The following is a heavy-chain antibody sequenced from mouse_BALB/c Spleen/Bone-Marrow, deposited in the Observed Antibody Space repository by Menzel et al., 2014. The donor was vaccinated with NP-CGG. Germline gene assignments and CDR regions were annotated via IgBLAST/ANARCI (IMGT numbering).Heavy chain of an antibody. CDR3: ARDYGPFDY. CDR1: GFNIKDIY. V-gene: IGHV14-3*02. J-gene: IGHJ2*01. CDR2: MDPANGDT. D-gene: IGHD1-2*01. Sequence: EVKLVESGAELVKPGASVKLSCTASGFNIKDIYMHWVKQRPEQGLEWIGRMDPANGDTKYDPKFQGKATITADTSSNTAYLQLSSLTAEDTAVYYCARDYGPFDYWGQGTTLTVSS.